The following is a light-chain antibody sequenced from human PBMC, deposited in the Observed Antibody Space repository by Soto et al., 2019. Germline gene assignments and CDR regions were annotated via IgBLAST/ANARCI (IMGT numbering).Light chain of an antibody. J-gene: IGLJ1*01. V-gene: IGLV2-14*01. Sequence: LNQRAAVYGSPGQSIAISCTGTSSDVGAYNYVSWYLQYPGKAPKLVIFDVSFRPSGVSNRFSGSKSGNTASLTISGLQAEDEADYYCKSFTTSDTYVFGTGTKVTVL. CDR2: DVS. CDR1: SSDVGAYNY. CDR3: KSFTTSDTYV.